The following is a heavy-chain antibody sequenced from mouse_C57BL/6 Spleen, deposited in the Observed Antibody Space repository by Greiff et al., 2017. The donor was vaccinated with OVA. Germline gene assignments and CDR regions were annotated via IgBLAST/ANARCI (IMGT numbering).Heavy chain of an antibody. Sequence: QVQLQQPGAELVKPGASVKLSCKVSGYTFTSYRMHWVKQRPGQGLEWIGMIHPNSGSTNYNEKFKSKATLTVDKSSSTAYMQLSSLTSEDSAVYCCASSPESLDVWGTGTTVTVSS. V-gene: IGHV1-64*01. J-gene: IGHJ1*03. CDR1: GYTFTSYR. CDR2: IHPNSGST. CDR3: ASSPESLDV.